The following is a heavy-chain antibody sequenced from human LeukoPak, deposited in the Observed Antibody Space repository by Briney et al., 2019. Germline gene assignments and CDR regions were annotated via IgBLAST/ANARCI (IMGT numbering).Heavy chain of an antibody. J-gene: IGHJ5*02. V-gene: IGHV4-39*01. CDR1: GGSISSSSYY. CDR2: IYYSGST. CDR3: ARRNAVRSRTQRGWFDP. D-gene: IGHD1-1*01. Sequence: SETLPLTCTVSGGSISSSSYYWGWIRQPPGKGLEWIGSIYYSGSTYYNPSLKSRVTISVDTSKNQFSLKLSSVTAADTAVYYCARRNAVRSRTQRGWFDPWGQGTLVTVSS.